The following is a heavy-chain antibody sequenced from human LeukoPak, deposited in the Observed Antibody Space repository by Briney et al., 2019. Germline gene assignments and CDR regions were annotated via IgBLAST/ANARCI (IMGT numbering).Heavy chain of an antibody. Sequence: ASVKVSCKASGGTFSSYAISWVRQAPGQGLEWMGGITPIFGTANYAQKFQGRVTITADESTSTAYMELSSLRSEDTAVYYCARGGDSITMILNWFDPWGQGTLVTVSS. V-gene: IGHV1-69*13. CDR3: ARGGDSITMILNWFDP. D-gene: IGHD3-22*01. CDR1: GGTFSSYA. J-gene: IGHJ5*02. CDR2: ITPIFGTA.